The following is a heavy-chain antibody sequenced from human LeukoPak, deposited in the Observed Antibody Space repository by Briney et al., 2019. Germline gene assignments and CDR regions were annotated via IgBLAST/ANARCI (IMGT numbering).Heavy chain of an antibody. CDR3: ASGEDTSWGAFDI. D-gene: IGHD3-10*01. CDR2: IIPIFGTA. V-gene: IGHV1-69*05. Sequence: GASVKVSCKASGYTFTSYGISWVRQAPGQGLEWMGGIIPIFGTANYAQKFQGRVTITTDESTSTAYMELSSLRSEDTAVYYCASGEDTSWGAFDIWGQGTMVTVSS. CDR1: GYTFTSYG. J-gene: IGHJ3*02.